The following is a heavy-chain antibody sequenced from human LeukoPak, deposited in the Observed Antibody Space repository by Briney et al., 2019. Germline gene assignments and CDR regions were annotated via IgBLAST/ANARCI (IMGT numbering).Heavy chain of an antibody. D-gene: IGHD4-17*01. CDR1: GYTFTDYF. CDR2: TSPKSGDR. J-gene: IGHJ4*02. Sequence: ASVKVSCKISGYTFTDYFIHWVRQAPGQGLEWMGWTSPKSGDRKCTQKFQGRVTMTRDTSISTVYMELDKLTFDDTAVYFCARDNYGTLDYWGQGSLVTVSS. CDR3: ARDNYGTLDY. V-gene: IGHV1-2*02.